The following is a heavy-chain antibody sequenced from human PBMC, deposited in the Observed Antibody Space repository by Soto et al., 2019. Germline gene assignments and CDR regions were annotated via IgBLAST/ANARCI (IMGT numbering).Heavy chain of an antibody. CDR2: IYYSGST. CDR1: GGSISSGDYY. Sequence: SETLSLTCTVFGGSISSGDYYWSWISQPPGKGLEWIGYIYYSGSTYYNPSLKSRVTISVDTSKNQFSLKLSSVTAADTAVYYCARDSGGGELNHYYYYYGMDVWGQGTTVTVSS. V-gene: IGHV4-30-4*01. CDR3: ARDSGGGELNHYYYYYGMDV. J-gene: IGHJ6*02. D-gene: IGHD3-10*01.